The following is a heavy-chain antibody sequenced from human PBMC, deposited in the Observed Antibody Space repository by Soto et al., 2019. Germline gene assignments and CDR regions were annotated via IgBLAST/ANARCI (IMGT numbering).Heavy chain of an antibody. Sequence: QVQLVQSGAEVKKPGASVQVSCKASGYTFTSYAMHWVRQAPGQRLEWMGWINAGNGNTKYSQKFQGRVTITRDTSASTAYMELSSLRSEDTAVYYCARDLGVGAASDYWGQATLVTVSS. D-gene: IGHD1-26*01. CDR2: INAGNGNT. CDR3: ARDLGVGAASDY. V-gene: IGHV1-3*01. J-gene: IGHJ4*02. CDR1: GYTFTSYA.